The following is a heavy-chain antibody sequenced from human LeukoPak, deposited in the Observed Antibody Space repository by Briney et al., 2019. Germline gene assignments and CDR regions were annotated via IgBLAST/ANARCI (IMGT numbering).Heavy chain of an antibody. Sequence: GGSLRLSCAASGFTFSNAWMSWVRQAPGKGLEWVGRTKSKTDGGTTDYAAPVKGRFTISRDDSKNTLYLQMNSLKTEDTAVYYCTTSGSYYGDYWGQGTLVTVSS. CDR3: TTSGSYYGDY. CDR1: GFTFSNAW. V-gene: IGHV3-15*01. J-gene: IGHJ4*02. CDR2: TKSKTDGGTT. D-gene: IGHD1-26*01.